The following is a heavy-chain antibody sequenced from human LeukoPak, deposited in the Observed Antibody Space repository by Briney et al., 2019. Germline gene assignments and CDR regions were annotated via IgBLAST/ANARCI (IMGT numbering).Heavy chain of an antibody. D-gene: IGHD2-15*01. V-gene: IGHV3-11*01. CDR2: ISSSGSTI. Sequence: GGSLRLSCAASGFIFSDYYMSWIRQAPGKGLEWVSYISSSGSTIYYADSVKGRFTISRDNAKNSLYLQMNSLRAEDTAVYYCATTVERGYCSGGSCYQPYYYYGMDVWGQGTTVTVSS. CDR3: ATTVERGYCSGGSCYQPYYYYGMDV. CDR1: GFIFSDYY. J-gene: IGHJ6*02.